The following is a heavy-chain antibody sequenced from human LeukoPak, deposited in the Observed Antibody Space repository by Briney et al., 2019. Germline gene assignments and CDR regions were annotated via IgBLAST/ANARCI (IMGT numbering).Heavy chain of an antibody. Sequence: TGGSLRLSCAAPGFTFSSYAMSWVRQAPGKGLEWVSAISGSGGSTYYADSVKGRFTISRDNSKNTLYLQMNSLRAEDTAVYYCAKDFVVGATEWGEYGMDVWGQGTTVTVSS. CDR2: ISGSGGST. CDR1: GFTFSSYA. V-gene: IGHV3-23*01. D-gene: IGHD1-26*01. CDR3: AKDFVVGATEWGEYGMDV. J-gene: IGHJ6*02.